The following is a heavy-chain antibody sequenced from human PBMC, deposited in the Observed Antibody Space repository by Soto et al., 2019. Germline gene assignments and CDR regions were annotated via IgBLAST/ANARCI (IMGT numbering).Heavy chain of an antibody. CDR1: GFTFSSYS. V-gene: IGHV3-48*01. CDR2: ICSSSSNI. Sequence: GGSLRLSCAASGFTFSSYSMNWVRQAPGKGLEWVADICSSSSNIYYADSVKGRFTISRDNSKNTLYLQMNSLRAEDTAVYYCARAITAMVTFYYYGMDVWGQGTTVTVSS. D-gene: IGHD5-18*01. J-gene: IGHJ6*02. CDR3: ARAITAMVTFYYYGMDV.